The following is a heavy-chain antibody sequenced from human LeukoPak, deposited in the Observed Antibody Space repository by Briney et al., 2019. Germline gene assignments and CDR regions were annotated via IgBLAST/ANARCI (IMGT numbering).Heavy chain of an antibody. CDR2: IGTAGDP. J-gene: IGHJ6*04. CDR1: GFTFSSYD. CDR3: ARAAAGTHYYYGMDV. Sequence: GGSLRLSCAASGFTFSSYDMHWVRQPTGKGLEWVSAIGTAGDPYYPGSVKGRFTISRENAKNSLYLQMNSLRAGDTAVYYCARAAAGTHYYYGMDVWGKGTTVTVSS. D-gene: IGHD6-13*01. V-gene: IGHV3-13*05.